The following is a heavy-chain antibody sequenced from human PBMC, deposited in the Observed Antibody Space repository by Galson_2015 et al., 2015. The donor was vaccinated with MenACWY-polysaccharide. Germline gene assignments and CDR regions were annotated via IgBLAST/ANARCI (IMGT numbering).Heavy chain of an antibody. V-gene: IGHV4-30-2*01. CDR3: ARAARSVDPPSGFAY. Sequence: TLSLTCGVSGDSISSGGYSWSWIRQPPGRGLEWIGYIYHSGSTYYNPSLQSRVTISVDKSKNQFSLNLMSVTAADTAVYFCARAARSVDPPSGFAYWGQGALVTVSS. D-gene: IGHD3-10*01. CDR2: IYHSGST. CDR1: GDSISSGGYS. J-gene: IGHJ4*02.